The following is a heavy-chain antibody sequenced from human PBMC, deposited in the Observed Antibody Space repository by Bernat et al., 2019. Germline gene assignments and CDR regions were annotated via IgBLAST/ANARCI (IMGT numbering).Heavy chain of an antibody. J-gene: IGHJ4*02. CDR1: GGSISSSSYY. Sequence: QLQLQESGPGLVKPSETLSLTCTVSGGSISSSSYYWGWIRQPPGKGLEWIGSIYYSGSTYYNPSLKSRVTISVDTSKNQFSLKLSSVTDADTAVYYCASEGYSGYDPFDYWGQGTLVTVSS. CDR3: ASEGYSGYDPFDY. CDR2: IYYSGST. V-gene: IGHV4-39*01. D-gene: IGHD5-12*01.